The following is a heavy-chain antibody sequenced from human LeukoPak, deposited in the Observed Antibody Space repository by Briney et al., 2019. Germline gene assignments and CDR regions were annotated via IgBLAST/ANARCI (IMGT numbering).Heavy chain of an antibody. Sequence: SETLSLTCVVYGGSFSDSYWTWIRQPPGKGLEWIGEINDSGSTNYNPSLKSRVTMSVDTSKNQFSLKLSSVTAADTAVYYCARETSQKGAHYMDVWGKGTTITISS. J-gene: IGHJ6*03. D-gene: IGHD3-16*01. CDR1: GGSFSDSY. CDR2: INDSGST. V-gene: IGHV4-34*01. CDR3: ARETSQKGAHYMDV.